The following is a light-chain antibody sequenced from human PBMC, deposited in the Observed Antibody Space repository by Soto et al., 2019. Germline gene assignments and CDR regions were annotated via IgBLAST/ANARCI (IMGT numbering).Light chain of an antibody. CDR1: SSNIGAGYD. J-gene: IGLJ3*02. CDR3: QSYDSSLSGWV. CDR2: GNS. Sequence: QSVLTQPPSVSGAPGQRVTISCTESSSNIGAGYDVHWYQQLPGTAPKLLIYGNSNRHSGVPDRFSGSKSGTSASLAITGLQAEDEADYYCQSYDSSLSGWVFGGGTKVTVL. V-gene: IGLV1-40*01.